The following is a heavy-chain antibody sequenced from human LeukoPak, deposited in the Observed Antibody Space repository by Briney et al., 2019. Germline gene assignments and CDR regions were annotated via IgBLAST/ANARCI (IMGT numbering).Heavy chain of an antibody. CDR3: AKTRQQDYYYGMDV. J-gene: IGHJ6*02. D-gene: IGHD5-18*01. CDR1: GFTFSSYA. CDR2: ISGSGGST. V-gene: IGHV3-23*01. Sequence: PGGSLRLSCAASGFTFSSYAMSWVRQAPGKGLEWVSAISGSGGSTYYADSVKGRFTISRDNSKNTLYLQMNSLRAEDTALYYCAKTRQQDYYYGMDVWGQGTTVTVSS.